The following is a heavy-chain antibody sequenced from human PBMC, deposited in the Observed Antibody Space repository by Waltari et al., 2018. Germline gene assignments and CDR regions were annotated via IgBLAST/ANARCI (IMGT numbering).Heavy chain of an antibody. V-gene: IGHV5-51*01. Sequence: EVQLVQSGAEVKKPGESLRISCTGAGYTFSIYWIAWVRQVPGKGLEWMGIIFPGDSDTRYSPSFQGQVTISADKSISTAYLQWSSLKASDTAIYYCARGRSGSYPDWGQGTLVTVSS. CDR2: IFPGDSDT. CDR3: ARGRSGSYPD. J-gene: IGHJ4*02. CDR1: GYTFSIYW. D-gene: IGHD1-26*01.